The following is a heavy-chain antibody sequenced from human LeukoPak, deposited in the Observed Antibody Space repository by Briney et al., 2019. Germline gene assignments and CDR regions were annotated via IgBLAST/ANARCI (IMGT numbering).Heavy chain of an antibody. CDR3: ARSSYSSSSSV. V-gene: IGHV3-33*01. D-gene: IGHD6-6*01. J-gene: IGHJ3*01. CDR2: IWYDGSNK. Sequence: PGGSLRLSCAASGFTFSSYGMHWVRQAPGKGLEWVAVIWYDGSNKYYADSVKGRFTISRDNAKSSLYLQINSLRAEDTAVYYCARSSYSSSSSVWGQGTMVTVSS. CDR1: GFTFSSYG.